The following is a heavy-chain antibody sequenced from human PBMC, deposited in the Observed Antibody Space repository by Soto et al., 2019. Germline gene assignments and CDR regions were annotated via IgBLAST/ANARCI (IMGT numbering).Heavy chain of an antibody. D-gene: IGHD5-18*01. CDR3: ARDGSTGRVDTAMAQYYYYYYGMDV. Sequence: ASVKVSCKASGYTFTSYGISWVRQAPGQGLEWMGWISAYNGNTNYAQKLQGRVTMTTDTSTSTAYMELRSLRSDDTAVYYCARDGSTGRVDTAMAQYYYYYYGMDVWGQ. J-gene: IGHJ6*02. CDR1: GYTFTSYG. V-gene: IGHV1-18*01. CDR2: ISAYNGNT.